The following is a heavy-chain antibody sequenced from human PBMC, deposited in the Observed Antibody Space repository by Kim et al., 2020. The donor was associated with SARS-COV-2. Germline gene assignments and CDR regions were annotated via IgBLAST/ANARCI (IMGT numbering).Heavy chain of an antibody. CDR3: ARLNGLMVRENYYYCVMDV. CDR2: IYYSGST. Sequence: SETLSLTCTFSGGSISNHNYYWGWIRQPPGKGLEWIGSIYYSGSTYYNPSLKSRVTLSVDTSKNQFSLNLSSVTAADTAVYYCARLNGLMVRENYYYCVMDVWGQGTTVTVSS. CDR1: GGSISNHNYY. D-gene: IGHD3-10*01. V-gene: IGHV4-39*01. J-gene: IGHJ6*02.